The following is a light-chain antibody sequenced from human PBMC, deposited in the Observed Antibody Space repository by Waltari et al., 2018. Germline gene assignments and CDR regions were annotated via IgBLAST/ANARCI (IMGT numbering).Light chain of an antibody. J-gene: IGKJ2*01. Sequence: DIQMTQSPSSLSASVGDRVTITCRASQSISSYLNWYQQKPGKAPKLLIYAASSLQSGVPSRFSGSGSGTAFTLTISSLQPEDFATYYWQQSYSTPPYTFGQGTKLEIK. CDR2: AAS. V-gene: IGKV1-39*01. CDR3: QQSYSTPPYT. CDR1: QSISSY.